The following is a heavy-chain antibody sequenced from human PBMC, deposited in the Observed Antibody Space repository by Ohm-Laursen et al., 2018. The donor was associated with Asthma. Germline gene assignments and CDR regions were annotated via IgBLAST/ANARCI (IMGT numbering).Heavy chain of an antibody. CDR3: ARFGRDYRSHGMDV. V-gene: IGHV3-7*05. CDR1: GLTFSSYW. Sequence: SLRLSCTASGLTFSSYWMTWVRQAPGKGPEWVAHIKEDGNEESYLASVKGRFTISRDNAKNSLYLQMNSLRAEDTAVYYCARFGRDYRSHGMDVWGQGTTVTVSS. D-gene: IGHD4-11*01. J-gene: IGHJ6*02. CDR2: IKEDGNEE.